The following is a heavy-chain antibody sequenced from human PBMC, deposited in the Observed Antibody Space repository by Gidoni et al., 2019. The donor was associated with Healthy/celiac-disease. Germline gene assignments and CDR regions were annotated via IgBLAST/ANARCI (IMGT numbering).Heavy chain of an antibody. V-gene: IGHV3-21*01. J-gene: IGHJ4*02. CDR3: ARDPSEGSSYFDY. Sequence: EVQLVESGGGLVKPGGSLRLSCAASGFTVSSNSMNWVRQAPGKWLEWVSSIRSSSSYIYYADSVKGRFTISRDNAKNSLYLQMNSLRAEDTAVYYCARDPSEGSSYFDYWGQGTLVTVSS. CDR2: IRSSSSYI. CDR1: GFTVSSNS. D-gene: IGHD6-6*01.